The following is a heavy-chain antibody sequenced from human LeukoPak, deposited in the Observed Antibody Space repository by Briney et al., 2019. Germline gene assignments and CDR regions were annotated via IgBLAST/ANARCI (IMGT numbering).Heavy chain of an antibody. J-gene: IGHJ4*02. CDR3: ASDIVATSGDF. Sequence: GGSLRLSCAASGFTFSDYYMSWIRQAPGKGLQWVAYITSSGDDIYYADSVKGRFTISRDNAKNALFLRMSSLRVEDTATYYCASDIVATSGDFWGQGTLVSVSS. D-gene: IGHD5-12*01. CDR1: GFTFSDYY. CDR2: ITSSGDDI. V-gene: IGHV3-11*01.